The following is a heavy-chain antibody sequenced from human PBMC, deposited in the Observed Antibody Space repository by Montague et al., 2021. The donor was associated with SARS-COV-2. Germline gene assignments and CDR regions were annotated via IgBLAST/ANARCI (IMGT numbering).Heavy chain of an antibody. CDR1: GFTFSSYG. D-gene: IGHD6-19*01. CDR2: IWYDGSNK. CDR3: ARDEISSGFHFDY. Sequence: SLRLSCAASGFTFSSYGMHWVRQAPGKGLEWVAVIWYDGSNKYYADSVXGRSTISRDNSKNTLYLQMNSLRAEDTAVYYCARDEISSGFHFDYWGQGTLVTVSS. V-gene: IGHV3-33*01. J-gene: IGHJ4*02.